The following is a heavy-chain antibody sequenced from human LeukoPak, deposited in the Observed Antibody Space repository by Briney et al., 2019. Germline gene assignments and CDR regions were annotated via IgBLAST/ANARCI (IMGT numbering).Heavy chain of an antibody. Sequence: GRSLRLSCAASGFTFSSYAMHWVRLAPGKGLEWVAVISYDGSNKYYADSVKGRFTISRDNSKNTLYLQMNSLRAEDTAVYYCARDGSERPSLYGMDVWGQGTTVTVSS. CDR2: ISYDGSNK. CDR1: GFTFSSYA. CDR3: ARDGSERPSLYGMDV. J-gene: IGHJ6*02. D-gene: IGHD3-10*01. V-gene: IGHV3-30-3*01.